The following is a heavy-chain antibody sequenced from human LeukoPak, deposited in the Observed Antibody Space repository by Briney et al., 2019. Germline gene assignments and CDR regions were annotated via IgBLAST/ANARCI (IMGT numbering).Heavy chain of an antibody. V-gene: IGHV1-24*01. D-gene: IGHD1-7*01. J-gene: IGHJ4*02. Sequence: ASVKVSCKVSGYTLTELSMHWVRQAPGKGLEWMGGFDPEDGETIYAQKFQGRVTMTEDTSTDTAYMELSSLRSEDTAVYYCATDLNPHGLTGTLFDYWGQGTLVTVSS. CDR1: GYTLTELS. CDR2: FDPEDGET. CDR3: ATDLNPHGLTGTLFDY.